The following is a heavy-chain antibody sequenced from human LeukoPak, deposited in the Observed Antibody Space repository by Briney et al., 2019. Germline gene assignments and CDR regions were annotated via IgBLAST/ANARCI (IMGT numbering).Heavy chain of an antibody. V-gene: IGHV4-61*02. D-gene: IGHD3-22*01. CDR2: IYTSGST. Sequence: PSQTLSLTCTVSGGSISSGSYYWSWIRQPAGKGLEWIGRIYTSGSTNYGPSLKSRVTISVDTSKNQFSLKLSSVTAADTAVYYCARASHSSGYYPDWFDPWGQGTLVTVSS. J-gene: IGHJ5*02. CDR1: GGSISSGSYY. CDR3: ARASHSSGYYPDWFDP.